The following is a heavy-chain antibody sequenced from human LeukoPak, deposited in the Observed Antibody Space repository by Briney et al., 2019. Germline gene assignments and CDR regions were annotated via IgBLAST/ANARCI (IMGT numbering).Heavy chain of an antibody. D-gene: IGHD2-8*01. CDR3: ARGLRLDYYYYYGMDV. CDR1: GFTFSSYW. CDR2: INNDGSST. Sequence: GGSLRLSCAASGFTFSSYWMHWVRQAPGKGLVWVSRINNDGSSTNYADSVKGRFTISRDNAKNTLYLQMNSLRAEDTAVYYCARGLRLDYYYYYGMDVWGQGTTVTVSS. J-gene: IGHJ6*02. V-gene: IGHV3-74*01.